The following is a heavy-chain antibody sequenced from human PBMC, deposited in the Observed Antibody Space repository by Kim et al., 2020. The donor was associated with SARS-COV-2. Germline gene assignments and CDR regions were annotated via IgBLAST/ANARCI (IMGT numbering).Heavy chain of an antibody. D-gene: IGHD2-2*01. J-gene: IGHJ2*01. V-gene: IGHV4-31*03. CDR1: GDSINTGGFY. CDR3: ATLNCSSTSCFYYF. CDR2: VFHTATT. Sequence: TLSLTCSVSGDSINTGGFYWSWIRQSPGSGLEWIGYVFHTATTYFSPSLRSRVNMSVDTSKNQVSLKLRAVTAADTAVDYCATLNCSSTSCFYYF.